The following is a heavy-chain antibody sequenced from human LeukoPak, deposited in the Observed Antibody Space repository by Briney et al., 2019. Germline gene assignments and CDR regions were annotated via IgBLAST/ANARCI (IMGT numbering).Heavy chain of an antibody. Sequence: ASVKVSCKASGFTFTDHYMHWVRQVPGQGLEWMGLINPNSGGTNYAQNFQGRVTMTRDTSISTAYMELNSLRSDDTAVYYCTRGMIRGHDFDYWGQGTLVTVSS. CDR1: GFTFTDHY. V-gene: IGHV1-2*02. CDR3: TRGMIRGHDFDY. CDR2: INPNSGGT. J-gene: IGHJ4*02. D-gene: IGHD3-10*01.